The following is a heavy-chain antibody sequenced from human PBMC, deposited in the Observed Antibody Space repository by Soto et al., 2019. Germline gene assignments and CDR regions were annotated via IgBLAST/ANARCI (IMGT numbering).Heavy chain of an antibody. V-gene: IGHV3-23*01. J-gene: IGHJ4*02. CDR2: ISGSGFNT. CDR3: AKESGLRTGNYDSSSYPIDY. CDR1: GFSVSNYA. D-gene: IGHD3-22*01. Sequence: XGCLRLSCAACGFSVSNYAVSGVRQAPGKGLEWISAISGSGFNTYYARSVKGRFTISRDNSKHTLSLQLSSLRADDTAVYYCAKESGLRTGNYDSSSYPIDYWGQGTLVTVSS.